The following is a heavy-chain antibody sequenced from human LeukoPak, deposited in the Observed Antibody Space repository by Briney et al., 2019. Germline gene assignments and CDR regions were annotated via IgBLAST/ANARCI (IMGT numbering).Heavy chain of an antibody. J-gene: IGHJ4*02. CDR2: IKQDGSEK. CDR1: GFTFSSYW. V-gene: IGHV3-7*01. D-gene: IGHD3-3*01. CDR3: ARVPRRRFLEWLYFDY. Sequence: GGSLRLSCAASGFTFSSYWMSWVRQAPGKGLEWVANIKQDGSEKYYVDSVKGRFTISRDNAKNSLYLQMNSMRAEDTAVYYCARVPRRRFLEWLYFDYWGQGTLVTVSS.